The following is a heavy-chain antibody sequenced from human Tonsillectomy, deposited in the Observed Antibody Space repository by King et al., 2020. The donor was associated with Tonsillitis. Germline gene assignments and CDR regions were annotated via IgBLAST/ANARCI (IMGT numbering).Heavy chain of an antibody. J-gene: IGHJ4*02. Sequence: VQLQQWGAGLLKPSETLSLTCAVYGGSFSGYYWSWIRQPPGKGLEWIGEINHSGSTNNNPSLKSRVTISVDTSKNQFSLKLSAVTAADTAVYYCARGGKRMATILRYWGQGTLVTVSS. CDR2: INHSGST. V-gene: IGHV4-34*01. CDR3: ARGGKRMATILRY. CDR1: GGSFSGYY. D-gene: IGHD5-24*01.